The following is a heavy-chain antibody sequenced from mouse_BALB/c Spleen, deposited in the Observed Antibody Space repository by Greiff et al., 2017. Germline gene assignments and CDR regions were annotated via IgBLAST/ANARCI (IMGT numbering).Heavy chain of an antibody. CDR3: ERDGNWFAD. V-gene: IGHV5-4*02. D-gene: IGHD2-1*01. CDR2: ISAGGSYT. J-gene: IGHJ3*01. Sequence: EVKLMESGGGLVKPGGSLKLSCAASGFTFSDYYMYWVRQTPEKRLEWVATISAGGSYTYYPDSVKGRVTISRDNAKNNLYLQLSSLKSEDTAMYYCERDGNWFADWGQGTLVTVSA. CDR1: GFTFSDYY.